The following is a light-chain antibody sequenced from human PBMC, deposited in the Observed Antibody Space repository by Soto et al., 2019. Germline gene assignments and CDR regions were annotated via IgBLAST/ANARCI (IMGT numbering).Light chain of an antibody. CDR1: QSVSSSY. V-gene: IGKV3-20*01. CDR2: GAS. Sequence: EIVLTQSPGTLSLSPGERATLSCRASQSVSSSYLAWYQQKPGQAPRLLIYGASIRATGIPDRFSGSGSGTDFTLTISRLEPEDFAVYYCQQYGSSPHTFGPGTKVDIK. CDR3: QQYGSSPHT. J-gene: IGKJ3*01.